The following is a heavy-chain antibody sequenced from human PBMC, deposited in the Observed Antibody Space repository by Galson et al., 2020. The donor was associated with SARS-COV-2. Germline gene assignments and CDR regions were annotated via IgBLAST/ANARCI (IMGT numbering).Heavy chain of an antibody. Sequence: SETLSLTCTVSGGSISSDYFYWGWIRQPPGKRLEWIGSVSYSGRPAYNPSLKSRVTISVDTSKNQFSLKLSYVTAADTAVYYCASRGFTSYYDTSGYYSDHWGQGTLVTVAS. J-gene: IGHJ4*02. CDR3: ASRGFTSYYDTSGYYSDH. CDR1: GGSISSDYFY. D-gene: IGHD3-22*01. V-gene: IGHV4-39*01. CDR2: VSYSGRP.